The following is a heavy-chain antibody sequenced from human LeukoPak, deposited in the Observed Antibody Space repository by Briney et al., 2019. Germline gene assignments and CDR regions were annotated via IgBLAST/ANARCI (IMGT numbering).Heavy chain of an antibody. CDR3: ARRGSSSWPKTFDY. J-gene: IGHJ4*02. Sequence: SETLSLTCTVSGGSIGSSSYYWGWIRQPPGKGLEWIGSIYYSGSTYYNPSLKSRVTISVDTSKNQFSLKLSSVTAADTAVYYCARRGSSSWPKTFDYWGQGTLVTVSS. D-gene: IGHD6-13*01. V-gene: IGHV4-39*07. CDR1: GGSIGSSSYY. CDR2: IYYSGST.